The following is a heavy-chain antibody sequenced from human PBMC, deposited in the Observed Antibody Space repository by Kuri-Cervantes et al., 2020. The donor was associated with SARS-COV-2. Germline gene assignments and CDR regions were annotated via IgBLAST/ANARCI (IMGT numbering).Heavy chain of an antibody. J-gene: IGHJ4*02. D-gene: IGHD3-3*01. CDR2: IRYDGSNK. V-gene: IGHV3-30*02. Sequence: GESLKISCAASGFTFSSYGMHWVRQAPGKGLEWVAFIRYDGSNKYYADSVKGRFTISRDNSKNTLYLQMNSLRAEDTAVYYCARGRYDFWSGFFPPTLWGQGTLVTVSS. CDR3: ARGRYDFWSGFFPPTL. CDR1: GFTFSSYG.